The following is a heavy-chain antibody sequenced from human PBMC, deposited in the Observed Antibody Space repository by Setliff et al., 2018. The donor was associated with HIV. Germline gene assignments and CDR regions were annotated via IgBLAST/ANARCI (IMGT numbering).Heavy chain of an antibody. J-gene: IGHJ5*02. CDR3: ARGVARQVVIDRWFDP. CDR2: ISYSGST. CDR1: GGSFSDFY. D-gene: IGHD2-21*01. Sequence: SETLSLTCAVFGGSFSDFYWSWIRQPPGKGLEWIGEISYSGSTVYNPSLKSRVTMSVDASKNLVSLNLNSVTAADTAIYCCARGVARQVVIDRWFDPWGQGTPVTVSS. V-gene: IGHV4-34*01.